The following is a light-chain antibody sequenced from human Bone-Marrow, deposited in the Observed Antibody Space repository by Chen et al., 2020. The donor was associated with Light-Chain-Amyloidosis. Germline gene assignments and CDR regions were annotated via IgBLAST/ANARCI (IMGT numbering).Light chain of an antibody. CDR2: MVS. CDR3: MQRIEFPFT. CDR1: QTLLDSDDGNTY. V-gene: IGKV2-40*01. J-gene: IGKJ4*01. Sequence: DIVMTQTPLSLSVTPGEHASISCRSSQTLLDSDDGNTYLDWFLQKPGQSPQLLIYMVSHRASGVPDRFSGSGSGTDFTLKISRVEAEDVGVYYCMQRIEFPFTFGGGTKVEIK.